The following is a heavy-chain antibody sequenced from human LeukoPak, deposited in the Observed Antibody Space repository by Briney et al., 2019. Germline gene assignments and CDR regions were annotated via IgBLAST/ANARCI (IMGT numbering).Heavy chain of an antibody. CDR1: GFTFSSYW. D-gene: IGHD2-2*01. Sequence: GGSLRLSCAASGFTFSSYWMSWVRQAPGKGLEWVANIKQDGSEKYYVDSVKGRFTISRDNAKNSLYLQMNSLRAEDTAVYYCARDQWEVPAAIRHLTNWFDPWGQGTLVTVSS. CDR3: ARDQWEVPAAIRHLTNWFDP. CDR2: IKQDGSEK. V-gene: IGHV3-7*03. J-gene: IGHJ5*02.